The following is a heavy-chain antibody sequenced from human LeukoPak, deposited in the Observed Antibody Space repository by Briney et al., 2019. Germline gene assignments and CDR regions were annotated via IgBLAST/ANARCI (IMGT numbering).Heavy chain of an antibody. J-gene: IGHJ5*02. CDR3: ARKVPNDSSGYYYRGQFDP. CDR1: GYTFTNYG. D-gene: IGHD3-22*01. CDR2: ISAYNGHT. V-gene: IGHV1-18*01. Sequence: GASVKVSCKASGYTFTNYGISWVRRAPGQGLEWMGWISAYNGHTKYAQKVQGRVTMTRDTSTSTAYMELRSLRSEDTAVYYCARKVPNDSSGYYYRGQFDPWGQGTLVTVSS.